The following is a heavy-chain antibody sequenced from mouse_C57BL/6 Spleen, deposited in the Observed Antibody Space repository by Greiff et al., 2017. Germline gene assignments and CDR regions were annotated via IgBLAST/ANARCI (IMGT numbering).Heavy chain of an antibody. D-gene: IGHD3-2*02. V-gene: IGHV1-82*01. CDR1: GYAFSSSW. J-gene: IGHJ2*01. CDR3: AREDSSGHYFDY. CDR2: IYPGDGDT. Sequence: VHLVESGPELVKPGASVKISCKASGYAFSSSWMNWVKQRPGKGLEWIGRIYPGDGDTNYNGKFKGKATLTADKSSSTAYIQLSSLTSEDSAVYFCAREDSSGHYFDYWGKGTTLTVSS.